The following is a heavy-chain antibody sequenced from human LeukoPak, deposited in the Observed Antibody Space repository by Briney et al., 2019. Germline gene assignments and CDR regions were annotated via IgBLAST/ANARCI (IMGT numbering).Heavy chain of an antibody. D-gene: IGHD2/OR15-2a*01. CDR3: ASSSPPQKYGDDAFDI. J-gene: IGHJ3*02. Sequence: PSGTLSLTCAVSGGSISSSNWWSWVRQPPGKGLEWIGEIYHSGSTNYNPSLKSRVTISVDKSKNQFSLKPSSVTAADTAVYYCASSSPPQKYGDDAFDIWGQGTMVTVSS. CDR1: GGSISSSNW. V-gene: IGHV4-4*02. CDR2: IYHSGST.